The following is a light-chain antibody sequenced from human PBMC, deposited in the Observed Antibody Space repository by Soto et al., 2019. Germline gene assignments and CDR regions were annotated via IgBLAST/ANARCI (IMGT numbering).Light chain of an antibody. CDR1: QSVLYRSNNQNY. CDR2: WAS. V-gene: IGKV4-1*01. J-gene: IGKJ2*01. CDR3: QQYYGTPYT. Sequence: DTVLTQSPDSLAVSLGERATINCKSSQSVLYRSNNQNYLAWYQQKPGQPPKLLIYWASTRESGVPDRFSGSGSGTDFTLTISSLQAEDVAVYYCQQYYGTPYTFGQGTKLEIK.